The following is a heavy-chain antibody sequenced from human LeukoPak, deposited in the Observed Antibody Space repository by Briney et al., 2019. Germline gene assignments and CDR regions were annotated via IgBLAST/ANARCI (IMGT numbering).Heavy chain of an antibody. CDR1: GYTFTSSI. V-gene: IGHV1-18*01. CDR3: VGLVEPLDY. D-gene: IGHD2-8*02. CDR2: ISPYNGNT. J-gene: IGHJ4*02. Sequence: ASVKASCKASGYTFTSSIISWVRQAPGQGLEWMGWISPYNGNTNYAQKLQGRVTMTTDTSTSTAYMELSSLRSDDTAVYYCVGLVEPLDYWGQGTLVTVSS.